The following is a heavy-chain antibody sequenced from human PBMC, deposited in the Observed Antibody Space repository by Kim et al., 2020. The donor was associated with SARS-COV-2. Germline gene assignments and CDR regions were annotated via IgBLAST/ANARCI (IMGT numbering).Heavy chain of an antibody. J-gene: IGHJ4*02. Sequence: GGSLRLSCAASGFSFSNYNMNWVRQAPGKGLEWVSYISTTSSLIHYADSVKGRFTISRDNAQNSLYLQMNSLRDEDTAVYYCARVNSGSFDYWGQGTLVTVSS. CDR3: ARVNSGSFDY. CDR1: GFSFSNYN. V-gene: IGHV3-48*02. D-gene: IGHD1-26*01. CDR2: ISTTSSLI.